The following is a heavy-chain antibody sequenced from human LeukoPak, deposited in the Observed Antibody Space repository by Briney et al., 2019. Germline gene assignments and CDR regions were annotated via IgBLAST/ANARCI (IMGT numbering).Heavy chain of an antibody. J-gene: IGHJ5*02. CDR3: ARRKFTSPWSDP. D-gene: IGHD2-2*01. Sequence: GEALQISLKGSGGAFSTEWIGWGRPLPGKGVEWRVLIYPGASSSSYSPSFQGPVTISADKSIGTAYLQWSSLKASDTAMHYCARRKFTSPWSDPWGQGTLVTVSS. CDR1: GGAFSTEW. CDR2: IYPGASSS. V-gene: IGHV5-51*01.